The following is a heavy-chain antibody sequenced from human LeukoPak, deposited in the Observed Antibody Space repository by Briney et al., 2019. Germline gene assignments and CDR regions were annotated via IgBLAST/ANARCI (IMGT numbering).Heavy chain of an antibody. CDR1: GFTFSSYE. Sequence: GGSLRLSCAVSGFTFSSYEMNWVRQAPGKGLEWVSYISSSGSTIYYADSVKGRFTISRDNAKNSLYLQMNSLRAEDTAVYYCARDVQPYGSGSYYTYYYGMDVWGKGTTVTVSS. CDR2: ISSSGSTI. J-gene: IGHJ6*04. D-gene: IGHD3-10*01. CDR3: ARDVQPYGSGSYYTYYYGMDV. V-gene: IGHV3-48*03.